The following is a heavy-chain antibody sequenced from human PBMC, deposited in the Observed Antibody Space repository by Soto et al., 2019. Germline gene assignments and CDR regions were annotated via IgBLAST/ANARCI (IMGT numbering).Heavy chain of an antibody. CDR3: ARSASTVTPWMERAEAFDI. CDR1: GVSFSSSNW. Sequence: QVHLQASGPGLVKPSGTLSLSCEVSGVSFSSSNWWTWVRQPPGRGLEWIGQISYSGTTVYNSSLDSRLSIYVDMSTNVFSLMLKSVTAADTAIYFCARSASTVTPWMERAEAFDIWGQGTMVTVSP. CDR2: ISYSGTT. D-gene: IGHD4-17*01. J-gene: IGHJ3*02. V-gene: IGHV4-4*02.